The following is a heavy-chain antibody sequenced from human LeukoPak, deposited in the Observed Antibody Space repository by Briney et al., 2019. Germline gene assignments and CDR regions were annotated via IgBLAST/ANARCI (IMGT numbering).Heavy chain of an antibody. J-gene: IGHJ6*03. V-gene: IGHV4-38-2*02. CDR2: FYHSGSN. D-gene: IGHD2-2*01. CDR1: GYSISSGYY. Sequence: PSETLSLTCAVSGYSISSGYYWGWIRQPLRKGLEWLGSFYHSGSNYYNPSLKSRVTMSADTSKNQFSLKLSSVTAADTAVYYCARDIVVVPAAYSLSYYYYYMDVWGKGTTVTVSS. CDR3: ARDIVVVPAAYSLSYYYYYMDV.